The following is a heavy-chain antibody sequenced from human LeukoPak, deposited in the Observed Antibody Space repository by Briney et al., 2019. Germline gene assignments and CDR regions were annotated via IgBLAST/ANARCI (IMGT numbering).Heavy chain of an antibody. V-gene: IGHV1-18*01. CDR3: AREARDDILTGYYPYYFDY. J-gene: IGHJ4*02. CDR1: GYTFPNYG. Sequence: GASVKVSCKASGYTFPNYGISWVRQAPGQGLEWMGWISAYNGNTNYAQKLQGRVTMTTDTSTSTAYMELRSLRSDDTAVYYCAREARDDILTGYYPYYFDYWGQGTLVTVSS. D-gene: IGHD3-9*01. CDR2: ISAYNGNT.